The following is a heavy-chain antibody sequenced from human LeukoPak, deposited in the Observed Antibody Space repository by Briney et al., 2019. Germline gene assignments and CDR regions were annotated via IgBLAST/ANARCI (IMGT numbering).Heavy chain of an antibody. CDR1: GYTFTSYR. CDR3: ARECLSVDIVTTTLMGTFDY. Sequence: GESLKTSCQGLGYTFTSYRIGWVPQIPGKGLEWVGIIYPGVSATTTSPPFQGQVTISADKSNSTAYQQWSSLKASDTAMYYCARECLSVDIVTTTLMGTFDYWGQGTLVTVSS. J-gene: IGHJ4*02. V-gene: IGHV5-51*01. CDR2: IYPGVSAT. D-gene: IGHD5-12*01.